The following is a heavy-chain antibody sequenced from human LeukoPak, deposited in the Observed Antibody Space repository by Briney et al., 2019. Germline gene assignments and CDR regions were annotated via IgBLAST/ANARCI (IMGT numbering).Heavy chain of an antibody. V-gene: IGHV1-18*01. CDR1: GGTLSSYA. Sequence: ASVTVSCKASGGTLSSYAISWVRQAPGQGLEWMGWISGYNGNTNYAQKLQGRVTMTTDTSTSTAYMELRSLRSDDTAVYYCARYPVSFSSTWLYYFDYWGQGTLVTVSS. J-gene: IGHJ4*02. CDR3: ARYPVSFSSTWLYYFDY. D-gene: IGHD6-13*01. CDR2: ISGYNGNT.